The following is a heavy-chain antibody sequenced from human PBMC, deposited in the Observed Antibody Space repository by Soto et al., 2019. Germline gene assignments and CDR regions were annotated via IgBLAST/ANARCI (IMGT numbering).Heavy chain of an antibody. V-gene: IGHV3-30-3*01. CDR1: GFTFSSYA. CDR3: ARDPSGGFDY. J-gene: IGHJ4*02. CDR2: ISYDGSNK. Sequence: VQLVESGGGVVQPGRSLRLSCAASGFTFSSYAMHWVRQAPGKGLEWVAVISYDGSNKYYADSVKGRFTISRDNSKNTLYLQMNSLRAEDTAVYYCARDPSGGFDYWGQGTLVTVSS. D-gene: IGHD1-1*01.